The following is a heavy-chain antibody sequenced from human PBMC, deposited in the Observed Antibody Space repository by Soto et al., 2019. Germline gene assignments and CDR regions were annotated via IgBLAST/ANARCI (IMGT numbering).Heavy chain of an antibody. D-gene: IGHD6-13*01. V-gene: IGHV3-49*03. CDR3: TRGGSYGYGSSWYGDYYYGMDV. J-gene: IGHJ6*02. CDR1: GFTFGDYA. Sequence: PGGSLRLSCTASGFTFGDYAMSWFRQAPGKGLEWVGFIRSKAYGGTTEYAASVKGRFTISRDDSKSIAYLQMNSLKTEDTAVYYCTRGGSYGYGSSWYGDYYYGMDVWGQGTTVTVSS. CDR2: IRSKAYGGTT.